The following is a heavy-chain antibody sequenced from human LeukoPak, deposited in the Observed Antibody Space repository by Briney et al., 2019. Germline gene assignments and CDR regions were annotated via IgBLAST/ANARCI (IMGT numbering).Heavy chain of an antibody. D-gene: IGHD2-15*01. CDR2: IRYGGSNK. V-gene: IGHV3-30*02. Sequence: GGSLRLSCAASGFTFSSYGRHRVRQAPGKGLEWVAFIRYGGSNKDYAVSVKGRFTISRDNSKTTLYLQMNSLRAEDTAVYYCARGEAMGSFNCSGGSCYGPYYYYGMDVWGQGTTVIVSS. CDR1: GFTFSSYG. CDR3: ARGEAMGSFNCSGGSCYGPYYYYGMDV. J-gene: IGHJ6*02.